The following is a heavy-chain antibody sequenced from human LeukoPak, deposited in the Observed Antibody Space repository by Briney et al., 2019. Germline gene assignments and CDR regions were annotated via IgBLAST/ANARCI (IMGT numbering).Heavy chain of an antibody. CDR3: ATYGHLNAFHI. J-gene: IGHJ3*02. V-gene: IGHV4-39*01. Sequence: SETLSLTCTVSGGSIRSDGYYWAWIRQPPGKGLEWIGSIYYTGSTYYNPSLKTRVTISVDTSKNQFSVKLTSMTAADTAVYYYATYGHLNAFHIWGQGTMVTVSS. CDR1: GGSIRSDGYY. D-gene: IGHD3-16*01. CDR2: IYYTGST.